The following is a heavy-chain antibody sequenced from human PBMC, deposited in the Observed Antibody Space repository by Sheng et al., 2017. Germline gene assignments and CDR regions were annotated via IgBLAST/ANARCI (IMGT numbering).Heavy chain of an antibody. CDR3: ARHYTTYPF. V-gene: IGHV3-48*03. CDR1: GFTFSTYE. CDR2: ISSSGRTI. Sequence: EVQLVESGGGLIQPGGSLRLSCVTSGFTFSTYEMDWVRQAPGKGLEWISYISSSGRTIYYADSVKGRFTISRDNAKNALFPQMNSLRAEDTAVYYCARHYTTYPFWGQGTLVTVSS. J-gene: IGHJ4*02. D-gene: IGHD2-2*02.